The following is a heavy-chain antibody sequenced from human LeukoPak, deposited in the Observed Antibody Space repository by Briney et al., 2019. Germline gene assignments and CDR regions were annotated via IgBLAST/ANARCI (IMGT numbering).Heavy chain of an antibody. CDR2: INNDGSST. CDR1: GLTFSSYW. Sequence: PGGSLRLSCAASGLTFSSYWMRWVRHAPGKGPVWVSRINNDGSSTRYADSVKGRFTISRDNAKDTLYLQMTSLRAEDTAVYYCARSHYYDSSGSFYYYYGLDVWGQGTTVTVSS. J-gene: IGHJ6*02. D-gene: IGHD3-22*01. V-gene: IGHV3-74*01. CDR3: ARSHYYDSSGSFYYYYGLDV.